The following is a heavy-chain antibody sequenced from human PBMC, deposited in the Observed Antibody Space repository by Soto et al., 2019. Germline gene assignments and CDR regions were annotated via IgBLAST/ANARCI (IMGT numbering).Heavy chain of an antibody. CDR2: IDPSDSYT. CDR3: ARYYHGMDV. V-gene: IGHV5-10-1*01. CDR1: GYNFTTYW. Sequence: PGGSLKISGKGSGYNFTTYWISWVRQMPGKGLEWMGRIDPSDSYTNYSPSFQGHVTISADKSISTAYLQWSSLKASDSAMYYCARYYHGMDVWGQGTTVTVSS. J-gene: IGHJ6*02.